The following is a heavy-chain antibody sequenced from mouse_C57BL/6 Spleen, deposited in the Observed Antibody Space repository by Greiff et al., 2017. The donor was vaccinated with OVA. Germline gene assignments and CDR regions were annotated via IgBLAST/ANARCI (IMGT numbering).Heavy chain of an antibody. CDR1: GFTFSSYA. Sequence: EVQGVESGGGLVKPGGSLKLSCAASGFTFSSYAMSWVRQTPEKRLEWVATISDGGSYTYYPDNVKGRFTISRDNAKNNLYLQMSHLKSEDTAMYYCAREYYGSHYFDYWGQGTTLTVSS. V-gene: IGHV5-4*01. D-gene: IGHD1-1*01. CDR2: ISDGGSYT. J-gene: IGHJ2*01. CDR3: AREYYGSHYFDY.